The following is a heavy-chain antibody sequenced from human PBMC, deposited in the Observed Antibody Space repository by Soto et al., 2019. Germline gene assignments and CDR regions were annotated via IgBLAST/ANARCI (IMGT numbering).Heavy chain of an antibody. CDR3: GRPYYYDSSGYYYTGDYYGMDV. D-gene: IGHD3-22*01. Sequence: GGPLRLSCAASVLTVSRNYMSWVRQAPRKGLEKVSVLYSVESTYYADSVKGGITISRDNSKNALSLQMNSLRTEATTKYDCGRPYYYDSSGYYYTGDYYGMDVWGQGTTVTVSS. J-gene: IGHJ6*02. CDR1: VLTVSRNY. CDR2: LYSVEST. V-gene: IGHV3-53*01.